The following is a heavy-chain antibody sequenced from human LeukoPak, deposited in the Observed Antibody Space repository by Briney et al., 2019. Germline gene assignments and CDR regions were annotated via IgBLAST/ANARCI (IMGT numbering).Heavy chain of an antibody. D-gene: IGHD2-2*02. J-gene: IGHJ4*02. V-gene: IGHV1-46*01. CDR1: GYTFTSYY. CDR3: ARHCSSTSCYNGGVDY. CDR2: INPSGGST. Sequence: ASVKVSCKASGYTFTSYYMHWVRQAPGQGLEWMGIINPSGGSTSYAQKFQGRVTITADKSTSTAYMELSSLRSEDTAVYYCARHCSSTSCYNGGVDYWGQGTLVTVSS.